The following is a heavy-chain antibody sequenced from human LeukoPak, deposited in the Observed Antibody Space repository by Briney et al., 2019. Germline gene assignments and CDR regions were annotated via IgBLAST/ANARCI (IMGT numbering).Heavy chain of an antibody. CDR3: AVGGSGWSPGMDV. V-gene: IGHV1-18*01. J-gene: IGHJ4*02. CDR1: GYTFSSYG. CDR2: ISAYNGNT. Sequence: ASVTVSCKASGYTFSSYGISWVRQAPGQGLEWMGWISAYNGNTNYAQRFQGRVTMTTDTSTSTAYMELRSLRSDDTAVYYCAVGGSGWSPGMDVWGQGTLVTVSS. D-gene: IGHD6-19*01.